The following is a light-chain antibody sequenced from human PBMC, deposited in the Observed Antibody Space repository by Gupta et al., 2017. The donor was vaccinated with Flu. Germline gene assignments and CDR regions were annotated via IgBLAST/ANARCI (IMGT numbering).Light chain of an antibody. Sequence: DSGTITCRASQRVSIYLNWYQQKSGKAPNLLISAASNLQSGVPSRFSGSGSETDFTLTISNLQPEDFATYYCQQSYSTPPNSFGQGTTLEIK. V-gene: IGKV1-39*01. CDR2: AAS. CDR1: QRVSIY. J-gene: IGKJ2*03. CDR3: QQSYSTPPNS.